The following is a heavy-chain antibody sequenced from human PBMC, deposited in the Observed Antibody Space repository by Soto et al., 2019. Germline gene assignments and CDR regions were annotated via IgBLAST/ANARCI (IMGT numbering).Heavy chain of an antibody. CDR2: ISFRGGST. CDR1: GFTFRSYT. D-gene: IGHD2-15*01. CDR3: AKVALGNCGGGSCGLFDY. Sequence: EVQLLESGGGLAQPGGSLRLSCAASGFTFRSYTMNWVRQAPGKGLEWVSSISFRGGSTYFADSVKGRFTISRDNSKNTVYLQMNSLRAEDTAVYYCAKVALGNCGGGSCGLFDYWGQGNLVTVSS. V-gene: IGHV3-23*01. J-gene: IGHJ4*02.